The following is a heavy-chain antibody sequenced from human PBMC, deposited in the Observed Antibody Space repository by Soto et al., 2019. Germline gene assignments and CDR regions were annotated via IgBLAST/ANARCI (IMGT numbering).Heavy chain of an antibody. V-gene: IGHV1-69*13. CDR2: IIPIFGTA. Sequence: GASVKVSCKASGGTFSSYAISWVRQAPGQGLEWMGGIIPIFGTANYAQKFQGRVTITADESTSTAYMELSSLRSEETAVYYCARGVATRYYYYGMDVWGQGTTVTVSS. J-gene: IGHJ6*02. CDR1: GGTFSSYA. CDR3: ARGVATRYYYYGMDV. D-gene: IGHD5-12*01.